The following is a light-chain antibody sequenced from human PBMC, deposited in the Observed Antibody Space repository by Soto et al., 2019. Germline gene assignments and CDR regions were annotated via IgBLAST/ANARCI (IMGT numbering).Light chain of an antibody. CDR2: WAS. CDR1: QSVLYSSNNKSY. Sequence: DIVMTQSPDSLAVSLGERATINCKSSQSVLYSSNNKSYLAWYQQKQGQPPKLLIYWASTRESGVPDRFSGSGSGTDFTLTISSLQAEDVAVYYCQQYYGTPWTFGQGTRVEIK. CDR3: QQYYGTPWT. V-gene: IGKV4-1*01. J-gene: IGKJ1*01.